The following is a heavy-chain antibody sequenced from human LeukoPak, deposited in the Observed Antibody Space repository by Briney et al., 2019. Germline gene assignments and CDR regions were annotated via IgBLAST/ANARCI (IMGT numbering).Heavy chain of an antibody. Sequence: SETLSLTCAVSHYSISSPYFWGWIRQPPGKGLEWIGSIYHTGRTNYNPSINSRVTMALDTSKNQFSLNLNSVTAAATAVYHCARVYSGSTWYYFDYWGQGILVTVSS. CDR3: ARVYSGSTWYYFDY. D-gene: IGHD5-12*01. J-gene: IGHJ4*02. CDR2: IYHTGRT. CDR1: HYSISSPYF. V-gene: IGHV4-38-2*01.